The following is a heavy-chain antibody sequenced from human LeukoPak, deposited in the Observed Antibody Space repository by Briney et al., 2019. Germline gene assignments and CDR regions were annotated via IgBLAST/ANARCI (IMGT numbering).Heavy chain of an antibody. CDR1: GFTFSSYS. J-gene: IGHJ4*02. D-gene: IGHD6-19*01. CDR2: ISSSSSYI. V-gene: IGHV3-21*01. Sequence: TGRSLRLSCAASGFTFSSYSMNWVRQAPGKGLEWVSSISSSSSYIYYADSVKGRFTISRDNAKNSLYLQMNSLRAEDTAVYYCARDMMGIAVAGRDFDYWGQGTLVTVSS. CDR3: ARDMMGIAVAGRDFDY.